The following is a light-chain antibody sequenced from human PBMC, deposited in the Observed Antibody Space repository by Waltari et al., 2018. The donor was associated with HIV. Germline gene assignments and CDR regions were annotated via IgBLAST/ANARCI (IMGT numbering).Light chain of an antibody. V-gene: IGKV1-39*01. CDR1: QNINRF. CDR3: QQTYSAPWT. Sequence: DIQTTQSPSSLSASVGDRVTITCRASQNINRFLNWYQQKSGKAPNLLINGSSTLQSGVPSRFSGSGSGTDFTLTISGLHPEDFATYYCQQTYSAPWTFGQGTKVEIK. J-gene: IGKJ1*01. CDR2: GSS.